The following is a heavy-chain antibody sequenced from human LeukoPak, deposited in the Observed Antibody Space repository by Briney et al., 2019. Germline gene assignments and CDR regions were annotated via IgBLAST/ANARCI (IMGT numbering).Heavy chain of an antibody. Sequence: GGSLRLSCAASGFTFDDYAVHWVRQAPGKGLEWVSSINWNSGSIGYADSVKGRFTISRDNAKNSLFLQMNSLRAEDTAVYYCAREVYYGSGRRFDYWGQGTLVTVSS. CDR1: GFTFDDYA. J-gene: IGHJ4*02. V-gene: IGHV3-9*01. D-gene: IGHD3-10*01. CDR2: INWNSGSI. CDR3: AREVYYGSGRRFDY.